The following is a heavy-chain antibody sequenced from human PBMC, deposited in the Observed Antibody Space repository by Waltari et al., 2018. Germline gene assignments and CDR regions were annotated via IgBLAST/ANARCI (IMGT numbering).Heavy chain of an antibody. J-gene: IGHJ6*02. CDR1: GGTFSSYA. CDR2: IIPIFGTA. V-gene: IGHV1-69*06. Sequence: QVQLVQSGAEVKKPGSSVKVSCKASGGTFSSYAISWVRQAPGQGLEWMGGIIPIFGTANYAQKFQGRVTITRDTSASTAYMELSSLRSEDTGVYYCAGGPGEIVPAAISYYYGMDVWGQGTTVTVSS. CDR3: AGGPGEIVPAAISYYYGMDV. D-gene: IGHD2-2*01.